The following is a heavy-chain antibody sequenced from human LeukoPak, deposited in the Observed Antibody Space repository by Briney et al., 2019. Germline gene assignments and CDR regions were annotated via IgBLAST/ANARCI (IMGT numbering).Heavy chain of an antibody. CDR3: ARDYYDSSGYSSYFDY. D-gene: IGHD3-22*01. V-gene: IGHV2-70*04. CDR1: GFSLSTSGMR. CDR2: IDWDDDK. J-gene: IGHJ4*02. Sequence: SGPTLVNPTQTLTLTCSFSGFSLSTSGMRGSWIRQPPGKALEWLARIDWDDDKFYSTSLKTRLTISKDTSKNQVVLTMTNMDPVDTATYYCARDYYDSSGYSSYFDYWGQGTLVTVSS.